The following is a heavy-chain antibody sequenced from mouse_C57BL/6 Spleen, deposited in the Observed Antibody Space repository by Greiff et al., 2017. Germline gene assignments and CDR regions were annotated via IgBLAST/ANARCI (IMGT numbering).Heavy chain of an antibody. J-gene: IGHJ4*01. V-gene: IGHV1-5*01. D-gene: IGHD2-4*01. Sequence: VQLQQSGTVLARPGASVKMSCKTSGYTFTSYWMHWVKQRPGQGLEWIGAIYPGNSDTSYNQKFKGKAKLTAVTSASTAYMELSSLTNEDSAVYYCTSDYDGGDAMDYWGQGTAVTVSS. CDR1: GYTFTSYW. CDR2: IYPGNSDT. CDR3: TSDYDGGDAMDY.